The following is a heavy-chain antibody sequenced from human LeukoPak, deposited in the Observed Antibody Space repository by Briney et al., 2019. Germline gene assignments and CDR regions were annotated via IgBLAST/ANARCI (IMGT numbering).Heavy chain of an antibody. V-gene: IGHV3-7*01. D-gene: IGHD5-12*01. CDR1: GFTFSTSW. CDR3: ARDDGDSGYDSIDY. Sequence: GGSLRLSCAASGFTFSTSWMTWVRQAPGKGLDWLGNINPDGSRINYVDSVKGRFTISRDNAKNSLYLQMNSLRAEDTAVYYCARDDGDSGYDSIDYWGQGTLVTVSS. J-gene: IGHJ4*02. CDR2: INPDGSRI.